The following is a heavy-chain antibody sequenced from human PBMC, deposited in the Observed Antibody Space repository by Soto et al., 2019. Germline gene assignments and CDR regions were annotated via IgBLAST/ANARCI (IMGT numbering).Heavy chain of an antibody. D-gene: IGHD3-3*01. CDR3: ARDRSLIFAVPPYGMDV. CDR2: ISESGGTT. J-gene: IGHJ6*02. Sequence: GGSLRLSCVVSGFTFSDHEMNWVRQAPGKGPEWVSRISESGGTTSYADSVKGRFTISRDNARDSLYLHMNSLRAEDTAIYYCARDRSLIFAVPPYGMDVWGQGTTVTVSS. CDR1: GFTFSDHE. V-gene: IGHV3-48*03.